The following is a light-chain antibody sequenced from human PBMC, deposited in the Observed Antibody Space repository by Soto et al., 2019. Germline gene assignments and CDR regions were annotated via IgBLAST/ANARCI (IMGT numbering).Light chain of an antibody. V-gene: IGLV2-14*03. CDR2: DVT. CDR3: SSYTSSSTLGV. CDR1: SSDVGAYNY. Sequence: QSALTQPASVSGSPGQSITISCTGTSSDVGAYNYVSWYQQHPGKAPKLMIYDVTNRPSGVSSRFSGSKSGNTASLTISGLQAEDEADYYCSSYTSSSTLGVFVGGTKLTVL. J-gene: IGLJ3*02.